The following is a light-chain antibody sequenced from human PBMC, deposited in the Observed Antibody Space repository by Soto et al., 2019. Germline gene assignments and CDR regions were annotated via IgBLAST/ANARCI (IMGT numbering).Light chain of an antibody. CDR3: QQYGSSPRT. Sequence: EIVLTQSPGTLSLSPGERATLSCRASQSVRSSYLAWYQQKPGQAPRLLIYDASSRATGIPDRFSGSGSGTDFTLTISRLVPEDFAVYYCQQYGSSPRTFGQGTKVEIK. V-gene: IGKV3-20*01. J-gene: IGKJ1*01. CDR2: DAS. CDR1: QSVRSSY.